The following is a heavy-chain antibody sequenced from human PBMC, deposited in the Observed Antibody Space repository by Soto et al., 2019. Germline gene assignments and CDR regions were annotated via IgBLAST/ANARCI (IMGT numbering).Heavy chain of an antibody. V-gene: IGHV4-31*03. CDR2: IYYSGST. Sequence: QVQLQESGPGLVKPSQTLSLTCTVSGGSISSGGYYWSWIRQHPGKGLEWIGYIYYSGSTYYNPSLKTRVTISVDPSKNQFSLKLSSVTSADTAVYYCARVGLQQLGGSYFDYWGQGTLVTVSS. CDR1: GGSISSGGYY. CDR3: ARVGLQQLGGSYFDY. D-gene: IGHD6-13*01. J-gene: IGHJ4*02.